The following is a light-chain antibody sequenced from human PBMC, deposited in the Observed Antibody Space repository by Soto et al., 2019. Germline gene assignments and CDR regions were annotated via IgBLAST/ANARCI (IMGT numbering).Light chain of an antibody. CDR3: QQRSNWPPWT. CDR1: QSISGY. Sequence: EIVLTQSPATLSLSPGETATLSSRASQSISGYLAWYQQKPGQAPRLLIYEASNRATGIPARFSGSGSGTDFTLTISSLEPEDFALYYCQQRSNWPPWTFGQGTKVELK. CDR2: EAS. V-gene: IGKV3-11*01. J-gene: IGKJ1*01.